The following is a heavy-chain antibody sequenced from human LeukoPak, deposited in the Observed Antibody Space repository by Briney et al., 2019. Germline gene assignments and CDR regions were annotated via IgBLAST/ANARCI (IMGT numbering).Heavy chain of an antibody. CDR3: ARPLSSSWYLLD. CDR2: ISYDGSNK. V-gene: IGHV3-30-3*01. J-gene: IGHJ4*02. Sequence: GGSLRLSCAASGLTFSSYAMHWVRQAPGKGLEWVAVISYDGSNKYYADSVKGRFTISRDNSKNTLYVRMNSLRAEDTAVYYCARPLSSSWYLLDWGQGTLVTVSS. CDR1: GLTFSSYA. D-gene: IGHD6-13*01.